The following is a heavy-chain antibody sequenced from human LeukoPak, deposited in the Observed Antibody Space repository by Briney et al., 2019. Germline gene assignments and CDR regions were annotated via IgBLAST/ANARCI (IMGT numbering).Heavy chain of an antibody. J-gene: IGHJ4*02. V-gene: IGHV3-33*06. CDR2: IWYDGSNK. Sequence: GRSLRLFCAASGFTFSSYVMHWVRQAPGKGLEWVAVIWYDGSNKYYADSVKGRFTISRDNSKNTLYLQMNSLRAEDTAVYYCAKGGGTATMVRGVIIGDYFDYWGQGTLVTVSS. CDR3: AKGGGTATMVRGVIIGDYFDY. CDR1: GFTFSSYV. D-gene: IGHD3-10*01.